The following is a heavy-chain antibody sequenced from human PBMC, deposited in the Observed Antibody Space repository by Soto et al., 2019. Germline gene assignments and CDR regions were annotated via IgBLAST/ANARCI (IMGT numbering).Heavy chain of an antibody. CDR1: GGCISSSSYY. Sequence: SETLSLTCTVSGGCISSSSYYWGWIRQPPGKGPEWIGSIYYSVSTYYKPSLKSRVTISVDTSKNQFSLKLSSVTAADTAVYYCARLIVPAAMTGYYYYGMDVWGQGTTVTVSS. V-gene: IGHV4-39*01. CDR3: ARLIVPAAMTGYYYYGMDV. D-gene: IGHD2-2*01. J-gene: IGHJ6*02. CDR2: IYYSVST.